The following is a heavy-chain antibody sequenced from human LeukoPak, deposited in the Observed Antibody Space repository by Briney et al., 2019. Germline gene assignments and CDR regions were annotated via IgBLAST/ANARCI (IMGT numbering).Heavy chain of an antibody. Sequence: TGGSLRLSCAASGFTFSDYYMSWIRQAPGKGLEWVSYISSSGSIIYYADSVKGRFTISRDNAKNSLYLQMNSLRAEDTAVYYCARVRIPTVTTGVHYFDYWGQGTLVTVSS. V-gene: IGHV3-11*04. J-gene: IGHJ4*02. CDR1: GFTFSDYY. D-gene: IGHD4-17*01. CDR3: ARVRIPTVTTGVHYFDY. CDR2: ISSSGSII.